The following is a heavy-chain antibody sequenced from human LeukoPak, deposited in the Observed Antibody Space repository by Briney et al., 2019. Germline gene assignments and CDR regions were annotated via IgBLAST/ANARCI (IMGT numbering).Heavy chain of an antibody. D-gene: IGHD3/OR15-3a*01. Sequence: APVKVSCKASGYTFINYFIHWVRQAPGQGLEWMGIINPSGGSTTYAQDFQGRLTMARDTSTSTVYMELSSLRSEDTAVYYCARGDMDSVDPWGQGTLVTVSS. CDR1: GYTFINYF. CDR2: INPSGGST. J-gene: IGHJ5*02. CDR3: ARGDMDSVDP. V-gene: IGHV1-46*01.